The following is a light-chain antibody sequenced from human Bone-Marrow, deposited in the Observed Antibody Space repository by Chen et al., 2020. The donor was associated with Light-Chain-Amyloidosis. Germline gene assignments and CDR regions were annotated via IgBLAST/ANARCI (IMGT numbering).Light chain of an antibody. J-gene: IGKJ3*01. Sequence: EIVWTQSPATLSLSPGETATLSCMASQSIRNFLAWYQQKPGQAPRLLIYDASNRATGLPARFSGSGSGTDFTLTISSLEPEDIAVYYCQQRSNWPPLFIFGPGTKVNIK. CDR2: DAS. V-gene: IGKV3-11*01. CDR3: QQRSNWPPLFI. CDR1: QSIRNF.